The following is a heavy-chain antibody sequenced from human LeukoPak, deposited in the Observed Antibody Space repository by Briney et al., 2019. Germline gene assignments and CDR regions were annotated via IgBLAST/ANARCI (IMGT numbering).Heavy chain of an antibody. D-gene: IGHD3-10*02. CDR2: ISSSGSTI. CDR3: AELGITLIGGV. V-gene: IGHV3-48*03. CDR1: GFTFSSYE. J-gene: IGHJ6*04. Sequence: GGSLRLSCAASGFTFSSYEMNWVRQAPGKGLEWVSYISSSGSTIYYADSVKGRFTISRDNAKNSLYLQMNSLRAEDTAVYYCAELGITLIGGVWGKGTTVTTSS.